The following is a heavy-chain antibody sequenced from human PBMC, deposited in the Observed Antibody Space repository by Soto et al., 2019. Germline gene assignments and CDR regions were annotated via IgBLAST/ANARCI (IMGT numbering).Heavy chain of an antibody. CDR2: INPNSGGT. J-gene: IGHJ4*02. CDR1: GYTFSGFY. V-gene: IGHV1-2*02. CDR3: ASAAVTGTAGLDF. Sequence: ASVKVSCKASGYTFSGFYMHWVRQAPGQGLEWMGWINPNSGGTKSAEKFQGRVTMTRDTSISTAYMELSRLTSDDTAVYYCASAAVTGTAGLDFWGQGTKVTVSS. D-gene: IGHD6-19*01.